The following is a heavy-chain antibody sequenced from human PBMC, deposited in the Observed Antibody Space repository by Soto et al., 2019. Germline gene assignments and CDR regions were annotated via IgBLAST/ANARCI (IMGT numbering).Heavy chain of an antibody. CDR3: ARRATFGSLNWFDP. Sequence: QVQLVQSGAEVREPGASVKVSCKASGYSFTNNDVSWVRQATGQGLEWMGWMNPGSGDTGYAQKFQGRVTRTRDIAKATAYMELSSRRSDDTAIYYCARRATFGSLNWFDPWGQGTLVTVSS. V-gene: IGHV1-8*01. D-gene: IGHD3-16*01. CDR1: GYSFTNND. J-gene: IGHJ5*02. CDR2: MNPGSGDT.